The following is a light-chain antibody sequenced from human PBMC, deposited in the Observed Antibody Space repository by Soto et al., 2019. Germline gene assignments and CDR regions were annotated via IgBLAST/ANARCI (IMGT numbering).Light chain of an antibody. CDR3: SSYTSSSTLD. CDR1: SSDVGGYNY. V-gene: IGLV2-14*01. Sequence: QSVLTQPASVSGSPGQSITISCTGTSSDVGGYNYVSWYQQHPGKAPKLMIYDVSNRPSGVSNRFSGSKSGNTASLTISGLQAEDEADYYCSSYTSSSTLDFGTGTKVTXL. CDR2: DVS. J-gene: IGLJ1*01.